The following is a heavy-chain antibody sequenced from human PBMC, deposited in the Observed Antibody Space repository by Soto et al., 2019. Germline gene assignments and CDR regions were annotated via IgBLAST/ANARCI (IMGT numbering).Heavy chain of an antibody. V-gene: IGHV5-51*01. Sequence: PGESLKISCKGSGYSFTSYWIGWVRQLPGKGLEWMGIIYPGDSETRYSPSFQGQVTISADWSISTAYLQWSSLKASDTAMYYCARPGYYDSSGYSRPFDYWRQGTLVPVSS. CDR1: GYSFTSYW. D-gene: IGHD3-22*01. J-gene: IGHJ4*02. CDR3: ARPGYYDSSGYSRPFDY. CDR2: IYPGDSET.